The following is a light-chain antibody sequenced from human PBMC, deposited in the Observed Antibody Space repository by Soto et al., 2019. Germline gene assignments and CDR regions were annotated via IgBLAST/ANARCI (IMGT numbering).Light chain of an antibody. V-gene: IGKV1-5*01. CDR3: QQSKFT. Sequence: DLQMTQSPSTLSASVGDRVTITCRASQSISSWLAWYQQKPGKAPKLLIYDASSLESGVPSRFSGSGSGTEFTLTISSLQPDDFATYYCQQSKFTFGPGTKVDIK. J-gene: IGKJ3*01. CDR2: DAS. CDR1: QSISSW.